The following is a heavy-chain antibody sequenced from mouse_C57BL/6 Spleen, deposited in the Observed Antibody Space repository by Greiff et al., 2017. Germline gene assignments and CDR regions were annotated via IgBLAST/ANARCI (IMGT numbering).Heavy chain of an antibody. D-gene: IGHD2-4*01. V-gene: IGHV5-9*04. CDR3: SREVYDYGAMDY. CDR2: ISGGGGNT. J-gene: IGHJ4*01. Sequence: EVQLVESGGGLVKPGGSLKLSCAASGFTFSSYTMSWVRQTPEKRLEWVATISGGGGNTYYPDSVKGRFTISRDNAQNTLYLPRSSLRSEDTAVYYCSREVYDYGAMDYWGQGTSGTVSS. CDR1: GFTFSSYT.